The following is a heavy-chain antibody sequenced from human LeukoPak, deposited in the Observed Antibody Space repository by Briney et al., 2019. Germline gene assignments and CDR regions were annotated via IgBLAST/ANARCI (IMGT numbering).Heavy chain of an antibody. CDR1: GGTFSSYA. CDR3: ARLKYCTNGVCYAGFDY. V-gene: IGHV1-69*05. CDR2: IIPIFGTA. D-gene: IGHD2-8*01. Sequence: SVKVSCKASGGTFSSYAISWVRQAPGQGLEWMGGIIPIFGTANYAQKFQGRVTITRDTSADTAYMELSSLRSEDTAVYYCARLKYCTNGVCYAGFDYWGQGTLVTVSS. J-gene: IGHJ4*02.